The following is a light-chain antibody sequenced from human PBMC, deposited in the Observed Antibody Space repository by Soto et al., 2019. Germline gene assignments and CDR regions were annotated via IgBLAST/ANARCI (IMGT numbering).Light chain of an antibody. CDR2: DNK. V-gene: IGLV1-51*01. J-gene: IGLJ1*01. CDR1: SSNIVNNE. CDR3: GSWDSSLSAYV. Sequence: QSVLTQPPSVSAAPGQTVTISCSGSSSNIVNNEISWYQQLPGTAPQLLMFDNKRRPSGIPDRFSGSKSGTSATLDITGLQTGDEADYYCGSWDSSLSAYVFATGTKLTVL.